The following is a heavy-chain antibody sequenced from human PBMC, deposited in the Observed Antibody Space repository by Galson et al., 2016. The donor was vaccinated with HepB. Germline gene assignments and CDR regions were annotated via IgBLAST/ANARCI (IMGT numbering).Heavy chain of an antibody. CDR3: AKRPYSYGWHYGMDV. V-gene: IGHV3-23*01. J-gene: IGHJ6*02. CDR1: GFSFSSYA. CDR2: ITSGGTT. D-gene: IGHD5-18*01. Sequence: SLRLSCAASGFSFSSYAMSWVRQAPGKGLEWVSGITSGGTTYYADSVKGRFTISRDNSKNILYLQMKSLRDEDTAVYYCAKRPYSYGWHYGMDVWGQWTTVTVSS.